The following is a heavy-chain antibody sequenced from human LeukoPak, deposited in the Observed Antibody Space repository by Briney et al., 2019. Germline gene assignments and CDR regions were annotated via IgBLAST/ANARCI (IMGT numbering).Heavy chain of an antibody. J-gene: IGHJ4*02. D-gene: IGHD5-18*01. CDR3: ARGGYSYGLTFDF. V-gene: IGHV3-30*14. CDR1: GFTYSSYA. Sequence: GGSLRLSCAASGFTYSSYAMHWVRQAPGKGLEWVAVISYDGSNKYYADSVKGRFTISRDNSKNTVYLQMNSLRAEDTAVYFCARGGYSYGLTFDFWGQGTLVTVSS. CDR2: ISYDGSNK.